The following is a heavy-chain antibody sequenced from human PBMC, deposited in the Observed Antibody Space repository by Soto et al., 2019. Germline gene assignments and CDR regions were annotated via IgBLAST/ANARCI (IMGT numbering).Heavy chain of an antibody. CDR2: ISTNNGNT. CDR1: GYSFTSYG. Sequence: QVQLVQSGAEVKKPGASVKVSCNASGYSFTSYGITWVRQAPGQGLEWMGWISTNNGNTNYAQNLQGRVTMTTDTSTSTAYMELGSLRSDDTAVYYCARVVVGANYNWFDPWGQGTQVTVSS. J-gene: IGHJ5*02. V-gene: IGHV1-18*01. CDR3: ARVVVGANYNWFDP. D-gene: IGHD2-15*01.